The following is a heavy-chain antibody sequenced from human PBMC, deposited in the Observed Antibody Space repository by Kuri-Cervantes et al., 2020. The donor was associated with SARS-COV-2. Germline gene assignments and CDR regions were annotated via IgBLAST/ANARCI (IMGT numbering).Heavy chain of an antibody. CDR1: GGSISSGDYY. Sequence: SETLSLTCTVSGGSISSGDYYWSWIRQSPGKGLEWIGHIYYSGSTYYNPSLKSRVTISVDTSKNQFSLKLSSVTAAATAVYYCARDRLGLLWFGEPKRYGMDVWGQGTTVTVSS. CDR3: ARDRLGLLWFGEPKRYGMDV. D-gene: IGHD3-10*01. CDR2: IYYSGST. J-gene: IGHJ6*02. V-gene: IGHV4-30-4*01.